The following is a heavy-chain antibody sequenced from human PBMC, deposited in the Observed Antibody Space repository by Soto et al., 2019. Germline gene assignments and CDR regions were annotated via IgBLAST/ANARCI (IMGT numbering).Heavy chain of an antibody. V-gene: IGHV4-61*01. Sequence: QVQLQESGPGLVKPSETLSLTCTVSGGSVSSGSYYWSWIRQPPGKGLEWIGYIYYSGSTNYNPPLTSRVTISVDTSKNQFSLKLSSVTAADTAVYYCAREISPYYDILTGSHFDYWGQGTLVTVSS. D-gene: IGHD3-9*01. CDR2: IYYSGST. CDR1: GGSVSSGSYY. J-gene: IGHJ4*02. CDR3: AREISPYYDILTGSHFDY.